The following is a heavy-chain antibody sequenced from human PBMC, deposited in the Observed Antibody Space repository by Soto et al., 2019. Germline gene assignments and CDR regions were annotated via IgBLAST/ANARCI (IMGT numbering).Heavy chain of an antibody. CDR2: INAGNGNT. J-gene: IGHJ4*02. D-gene: IGHD5-18*01. V-gene: IGHV1-3*01. CDR1: GYTFTSYA. CDR3: ARDPRYSYGYN. Sequence: QVQLVQSGAEVKKPGASVKVSCKASGYTFTSYAMQWVRQAPGQRLEWMGWINAGNGNTKYSQKFQGRVTITRDTSASTAYMELRSLRSEATAVYYCARDPRYSYGYNWGQGTLVTVSS.